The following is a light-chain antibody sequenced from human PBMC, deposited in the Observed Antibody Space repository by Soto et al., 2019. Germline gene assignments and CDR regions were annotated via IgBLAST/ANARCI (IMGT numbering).Light chain of an antibody. V-gene: IGKV3-11*01. CDR3: QQRINWPLT. CDR1: QSVSNY. CDR2: DAS. J-gene: IGKJ4*01. Sequence: EIVLTQSPATLSLSPGERATLSCRASQSVSNYLAWYQQKPGQAPRLLIYDASNRDGATGIAARFSGSGSGTDFTLTISSLEPEDFAVYYCQQRINWPLTFGGGTKVKI.